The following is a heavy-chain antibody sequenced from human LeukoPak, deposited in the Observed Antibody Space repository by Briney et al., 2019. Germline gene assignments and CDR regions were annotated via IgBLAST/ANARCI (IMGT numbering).Heavy chain of an antibody. V-gene: IGHV4-39*07. J-gene: IGHJ5*02. CDR3: ARLQWQGWFDP. D-gene: IGHD6-19*01. CDR1: GGSFSSSSYY. Sequence: PSETLSLTCTVSGGSFSSSSYYWGWIRQPPGKGLEWIGIISSTGSTYYNPSLKSRVTISMDTSKNQFSLKLSSVTAADTAVYYCARLQWQGWFDPWGQGTLVTVSS. CDR2: ISSTGST.